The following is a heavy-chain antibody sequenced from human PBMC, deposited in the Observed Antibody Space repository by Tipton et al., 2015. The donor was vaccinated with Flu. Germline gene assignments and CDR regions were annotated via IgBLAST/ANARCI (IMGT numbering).Heavy chain of an antibody. V-gene: IGHV4-4*07. CDR2: VYTSGST. CDR1: GGSISSYY. Sequence: LRLSCTVSGGSISSYYWNWIRQPAGKGLEWIGRVYTSGSTNYNPPLKSRVTMSVDTSKNQFSLKLTSVTAADTAVYYCARGGNYGDYWGQGTLVTVSS. CDR3: ARGGNYGDY. J-gene: IGHJ4*02. D-gene: IGHD1-7*01.